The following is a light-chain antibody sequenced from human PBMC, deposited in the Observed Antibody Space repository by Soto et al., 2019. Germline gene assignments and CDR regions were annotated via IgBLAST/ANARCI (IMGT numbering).Light chain of an antibody. Sequence: QSVLTQPPSVSGAPGQRVTISCTGSSSNIGAGYDVNWYQQLPETAPKLLIFGDSNRPSGVPDRFSGSKSGTSASLVITGLQADDEADYYCQSNDNGLSGSDGLGTGTKV. V-gene: IGLV1-40*01. CDR1: SSNIGAGYD. CDR3: QSNDNGLSGSDG. CDR2: GDS. J-gene: IGLJ1*01.